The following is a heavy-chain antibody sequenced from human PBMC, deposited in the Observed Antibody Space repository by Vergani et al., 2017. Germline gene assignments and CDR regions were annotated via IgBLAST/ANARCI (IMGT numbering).Heavy chain of an antibody. J-gene: IGHJ5*02. CDR1: GFTFSSYG. V-gene: IGHV3-33*01. CDR3: ARDPTPSMVRDHNWFDP. Sequence: VQLVESGGGLVQPGGSLRLSCAASGFTFSSYGMHWVRQAPGKGLEWVAVIWYDGSNKYYADSVKGRFTISRDNSKNTLYLQMNSLRAEDTAVYYCARDPTPSMVRDHNWFDPWGQGTLVTVSS. CDR2: IWYDGSNK. D-gene: IGHD3-10*01.